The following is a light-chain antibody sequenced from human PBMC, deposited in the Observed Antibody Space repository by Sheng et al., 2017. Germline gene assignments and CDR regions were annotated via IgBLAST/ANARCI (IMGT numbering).Light chain of an antibody. CDR2: SAS. CDR1: QGISSY. CDR3: QQSYSTPFT. V-gene: IGKV1-39*01. J-gene: IGKJ3*01. Sequence: QLTQSPSSLSASVGDRVIITCRASQGISSYLNWYRQKPGKVPKLLIYSASNLQSGVPSRFSGSGSGTDYILTISSLQPEDFATYYCQQSYSTPFTFGPGTKVDIK.